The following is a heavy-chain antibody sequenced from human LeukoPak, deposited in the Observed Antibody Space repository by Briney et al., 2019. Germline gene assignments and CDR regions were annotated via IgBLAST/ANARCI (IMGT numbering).Heavy chain of an antibody. CDR1: GGSFSGYY. CDR3: ARVNDGDRYYYYYYMDV. Sequence: SETLSLTCAVYGGSFSGYYWSWIHQPPGKGLEWIGEINHSGSTNYNPSLKSRVTISVDTSKNQFSLKLSSVTAADTAVYYCARVNDGDRYYYYYYMDVWGKGTTVTVSS. CDR2: INHSGST. J-gene: IGHJ6*03. V-gene: IGHV4-34*01. D-gene: IGHD4-17*01.